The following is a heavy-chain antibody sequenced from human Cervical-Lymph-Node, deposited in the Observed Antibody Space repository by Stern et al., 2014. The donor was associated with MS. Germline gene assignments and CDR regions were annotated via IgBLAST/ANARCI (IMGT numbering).Heavy chain of an antibody. V-gene: IGHV4-61*02. Sequence: QVQLVQSGPGLVKPSQTLSLTCTVSGGSISSGTYYWNWIRQPAGKGLEWIGRIYTSGTTDYNPSLKSRVTISLDKSKNQFSLRLSSVTAADTAVYYCARKGDVWGQGTTVTVSS. CDR2: IYTSGTT. CDR3: ARKGDV. J-gene: IGHJ6*01. CDR1: GGSISSGTYY.